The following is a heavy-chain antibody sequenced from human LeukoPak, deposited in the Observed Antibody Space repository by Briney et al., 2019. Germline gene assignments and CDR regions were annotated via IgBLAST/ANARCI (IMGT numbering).Heavy chain of an antibody. J-gene: IGHJ4*02. Sequence: NTSETLSLTCTVSGGSISSGGYYWSWIRQHPGKGLGWIGYIYYSGSTYYNPSLKSRVTISVDTSKNQFSLKLSSVTAADTAVYYCARTNDYGDYGPLGYWGQGTLVTVSS. V-gene: IGHV4-31*03. CDR2: IYYSGST. CDR1: GGSISSGGYY. CDR3: ARTNDYGDYGPLGY. D-gene: IGHD4-17*01.